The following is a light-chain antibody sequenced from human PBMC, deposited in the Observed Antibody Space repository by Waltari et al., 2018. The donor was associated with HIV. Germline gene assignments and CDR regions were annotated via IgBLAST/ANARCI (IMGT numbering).Light chain of an antibody. V-gene: IGLV2-14*01. CDR3: SSYTSSSTPVV. CDR1: SSDVGGYNY. J-gene: IGLJ2*01. CDR2: EVS. Sequence: QSALTQPASVSGSPGPSITISCTGTSSDVGGYNYVSWYHQHPGKAPKLMIYEVSNRPSGVSNRCSGSKSVNTASLTISGLQAEDEADYYCSSYTSSSTPVVFGGGTKLTVL.